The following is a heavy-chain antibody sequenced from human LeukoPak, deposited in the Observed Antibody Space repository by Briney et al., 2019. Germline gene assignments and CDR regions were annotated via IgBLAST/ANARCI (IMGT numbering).Heavy chain of an antibody. J-gene: IGHJ4*02. CDR2: INSDGSIT. Sequence: GGSLRLSCAASGFTVSSNYMSWVRQAPGKGLEWVSRINSDGSITSYADSVKGRFTISRDNAKSTMYLEMNSLRAEDTAVYYCARDPKQGGTYWNYFDYWGQGTLVTVSP. CDR1: GFTVSSNY. V-gene: IGHV3-74*01. CDR3: ARDPKQGGTYWNYFDY. D-gene: IGHD1-26*01.